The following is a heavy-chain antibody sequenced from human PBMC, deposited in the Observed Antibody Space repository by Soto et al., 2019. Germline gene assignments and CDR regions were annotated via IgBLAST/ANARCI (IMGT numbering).Heavy chain of an antibody. CDR2: INHSGST. Sequence: QVQLQQWGAGLLKPSETLSLTCAVYGGSFSGYYWSWIRQPPGKGLEWIGEINHSGSTNYNPSLKSRVPISVDTSQNQFYLKLSYVTAADTAVYYCATLGRVRGVIPYYSYYGMDVWGQGTTVTVSS. D-gene: IGHD3-10*01. J-gene: IGHJ6*02. CDR1: GGSFSGYY. CDR3: ATLGRVRGVIPYYSYYGMDV. V-gene: IGHV4-34*01.